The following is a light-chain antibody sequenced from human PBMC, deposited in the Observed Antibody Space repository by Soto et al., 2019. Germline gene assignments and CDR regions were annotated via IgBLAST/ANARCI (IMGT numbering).Light chain of an antibody. J-gene: IGLJ1*01. CDR1: SSDVGVYNY. CDR2: DVT. CDR3: CSYPGSYTFV. V-gene: IGLV2-11*01. Sequence: QSALTQPRSVSGSPGQSVTISCTGTSSDVGVYNYVSWYQQHPGKAPKLMIYDVTKRPSGVPDRFSGSKSANTASLTISGLQAEDEADYYCCSYPGSYTFVFGTGTKSPS.